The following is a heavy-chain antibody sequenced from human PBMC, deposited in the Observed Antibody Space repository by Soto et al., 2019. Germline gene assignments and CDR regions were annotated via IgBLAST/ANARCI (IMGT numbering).Heavy chain of an antibody. V-gene: IGHV2-70*02. CDR2: IDWDDDK. J-gene: IGHJ4*02. CDR1: GFSLSTSGMC. D-gene: IGHD6-19*01. CDR3: VRDGSSGWHFDS. Sequence: ESGPTLVNPTQTLTLTCTFSGFSLSTSGMCVSWIRQPPGKALEWLALIDWDDDKYYSTSLKTRLTISKDTSKNQVVLTMTNMDPVDTAVYYCVRDGSSGWHFDSWGQGTLVTVSS.